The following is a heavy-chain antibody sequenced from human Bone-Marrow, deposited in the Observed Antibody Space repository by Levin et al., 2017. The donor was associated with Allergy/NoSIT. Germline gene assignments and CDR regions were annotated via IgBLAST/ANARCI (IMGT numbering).Heavy chain of an antibody. CDR1: GFTFSNYG. CDR2: MSYDGGIE. V-gene: IGHV3-30*18. CDR3: AKNLAVAGERDASDI. J-gene: IGHJ3*02. D-gene: IGHD6-19*01. Sequence: GESLKISCAASGFTFSNYGIHWVRQAPGKGLEWVAVMSYDGGIEYYADSVKGRFTIARDNSKNTLDLQMNSLRPEDTAVYYCAKNLAVAGERDASDIWGLGTMVTVS.